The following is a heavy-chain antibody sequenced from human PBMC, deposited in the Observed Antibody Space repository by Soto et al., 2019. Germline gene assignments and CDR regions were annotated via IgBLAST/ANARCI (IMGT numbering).Heavy chain of an antibody. J-gene: IGHJ4*02. CDR1: GGSVSSGSYY. Sequence: NPSETLSLTCTVSGGSVSSGSYYWSWIRQPPGKGLEWIGYIYYSGSTNYNPSLKSRVTISVDTSKNQFSLKLSSVTAADTAVYYCARDAGGDGYNFYFDYWGQGTLVTV. CDR2: IYYSGST. CDR3: ARDAGGDGYNFYFDY. D-gene: IGHD2-21*01. V-gene: IGHV4-61*01.